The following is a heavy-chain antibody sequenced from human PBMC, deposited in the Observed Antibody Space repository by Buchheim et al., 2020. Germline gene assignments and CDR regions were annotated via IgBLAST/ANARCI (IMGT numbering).Heavy chain of an antibody. CDR3: ARAKDSSGYYYHFDY. J-gene: IGHJ4*02. Sequence: VQLVESGGGVVRPGGSLRLSCAASGFSFDDYGMSWVRQVPGKGLEWVSGINWNGGGTAYADSVKGRFTISRHNPKNSLYLHMNSLRPEDTALYHCARAKDSSGYYYHFDYWGQGAL. V-gene: IGHV3-20*01. CDR1: GFSFDDYG. D-gene: IGHD3-22*01. CDR2: INWNGGGT.